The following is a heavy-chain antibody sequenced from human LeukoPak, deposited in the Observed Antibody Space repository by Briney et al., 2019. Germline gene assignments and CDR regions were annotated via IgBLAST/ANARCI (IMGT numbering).Heavy chain of an antibody. V-gene: IGHV3-74*01. CDR2: INTDGSTT. J-gene: IGHJ4*02. CDR3: ARGTMIGEY. CDR1: GFTFSTYW. Sequence: PGGSLRPSCAASGFTFSTYWMHWVRQAPGKGLVWVSRINTDGSTTGYADSVKGRFTISRDNAKNTLYLQMSSLRAEDTAVYYCARGTMIGEYWGQGTLVTVSS. D-gene: IGHD3-10*02.